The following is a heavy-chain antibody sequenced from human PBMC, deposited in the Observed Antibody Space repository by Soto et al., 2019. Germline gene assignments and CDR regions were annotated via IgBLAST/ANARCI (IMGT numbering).Heavy chain of an antibody. J-gene: IGHJ2*01. V-gene: IGHV4-4*07. CDR1: GGSTSGNY. CDR2: IYSSGST. Sequence: QVQLQESGPGPVKASETLSLTCTLSGGSTSGNYWSWIRQPAGKGLEWIGRIYSSGSTHYNPSLKSRVTMTMSTNRFSLQLNAVTAAESAVYYCARDFDVNTSLDYWYFDLWGHGTLVTVS. D-gene: IGHD5-18*01. CDR3: ARDFDVNTSLDYWYFDL.